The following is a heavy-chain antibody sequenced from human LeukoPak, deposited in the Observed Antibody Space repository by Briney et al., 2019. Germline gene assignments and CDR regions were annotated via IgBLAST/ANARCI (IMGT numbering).Heavy chain of an antibody. CDR2: ISWNSGSI. V-gene: IGHV3-9*01. Sequence: GGSLRLSCAASGFTFDDYAMHWVRQVPGKGLDWVSGISWNSGSIAYADSVKGRFTISRDNAKNSLYLQMNSLRTEDTALYYCAKDDSSWSGGAFDIWGQGTMVTVSS. CDR3: AKDDSSWSGGAFDI. CDR1: GFTFDDYA. J-gene: IGHJ3*02. D-gene: IGHD6-6*01.